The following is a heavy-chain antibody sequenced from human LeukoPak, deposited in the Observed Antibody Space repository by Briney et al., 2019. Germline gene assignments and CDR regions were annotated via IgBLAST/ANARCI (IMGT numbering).Heavy chain of an antibody. J-gene: IGHJ6*03. Sequence: GGSLRLSCAASGFTFSSYWMHWVRQAPGKGLVWVSRINSDGSSTTYADSVKGRFTISRDNAKKSVYLQMNSLRAEDTAVYYCARAYSERYGLGYYYMDVWGKGTTVTISS. CDR3: ARAYSERYGLGYYYMDV. D-gene: IGHD1-26*01. V-gene: IGHV3-74*01. CDR1: GFTFSSYW. CDR2: INSDGSST.